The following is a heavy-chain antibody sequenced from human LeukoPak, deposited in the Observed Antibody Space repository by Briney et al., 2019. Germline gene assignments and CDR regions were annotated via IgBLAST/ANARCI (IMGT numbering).Heavy chain of an antibody. J-gene: IGHJ5*02. V-gene: IGHV3-23*01. Sequence: PGASLRLSCAASGFTFSSYAMTWVRQAPGKGLEWVSGISGSGGSTHYADSVKGRFTISRDNSKNTLYLQMNSLRAEDTALYYCAKGRSTSWYAEGTWGQGTLVTVSS. CDR2: ISGSGGST. CDR1: GFTFSSYA. CDR3: AKGRSTSWYAEGT. D-gene: IGHD6-13*01.